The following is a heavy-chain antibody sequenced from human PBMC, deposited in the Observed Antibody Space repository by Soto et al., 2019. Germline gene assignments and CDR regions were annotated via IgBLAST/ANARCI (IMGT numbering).Heavy chain of an antibody. D-gene: IGHD1-26*01. CDR2: IIPLFGTT. Sequence: QVQLVQSGAELKKPGSSVKVSCKAFGGNFTNYGISWVRQALGQGLEWMGGIIPLFGTTNYAQKFRGRVTVTADESTSTVYMEVNSLRSEDTAIYYCARAPGTSWYNWFDPWCQGTLVTVSS. J-gene: IGHJ5*02. CDR3: ARAPGTSWYNWFDP. CDR1: GGNFTNYG. V-gene: IGHV1-69*01.